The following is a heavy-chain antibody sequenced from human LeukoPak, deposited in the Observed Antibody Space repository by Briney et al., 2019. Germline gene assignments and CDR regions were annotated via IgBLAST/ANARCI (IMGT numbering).Heavy chain of an antibody. V-gene: IGHV7-4-1*02. D-gene: IGHD3-10*01. CDR3: VRGTLTPGMDY. CDR1: GYPFSAHF. Sequence: ASVRVSCKASGYPFSAHFLNWVRQAPGQGLEWMGNIDTTTGNPRYAQDFTGRFVFSLDTSVSTAYLQITSLKADDTAAYYCVRGTLTPGMDYWGQGTQVTVSS. CDR2: IDTTTGNP. J-gene: IGHJ4*02.